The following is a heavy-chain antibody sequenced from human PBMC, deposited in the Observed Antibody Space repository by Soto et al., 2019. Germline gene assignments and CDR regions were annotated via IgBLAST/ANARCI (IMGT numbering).Heavy chain of an antibody. CDR2: IYYSGST. V-gene: IGHV4-31*02. CDR3: ARSTQWLAYYYYYGMDV. D-gene: IGHD6-19*01. Sequence: PSETQSLTWTVSGGSISSGGYYWIWIRQDPWKGLEWIGYIYYSGSTYYNPSLKSRVTISVDTSKNQFSLKLSSVTAADTAVYYCARSTQWLAYYYYYGMDVWGQGTTVTV. CDR1: GGSISSGGYY. J-gene: IGHJ6*02.